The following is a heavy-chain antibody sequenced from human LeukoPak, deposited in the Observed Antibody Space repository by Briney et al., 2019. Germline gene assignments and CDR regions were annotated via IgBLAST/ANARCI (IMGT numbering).Heavy chain of an antibody. CDR1: GASISSYY. CDR2: IYYSGST. CDR3: ARRSTVTSGVYFDY. J-gene: IGHJ4*02. D-gene: IGHD4-17*01. V-gene: IGHV4-59*01. Sequence: PSETLSLTCTVSGASISSYYWSWIRQPPGKGLEWIGYIYYSGSTNYNPSLKSRVTISVDTSKNQFSLNLRSVTAADAAVYYCARRSTVTSGVYFDYWGRGTLVTVSS.